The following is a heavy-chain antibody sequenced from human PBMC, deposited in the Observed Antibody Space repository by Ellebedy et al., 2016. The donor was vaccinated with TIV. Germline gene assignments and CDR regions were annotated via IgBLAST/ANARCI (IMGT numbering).Heavy chain of an antibody. V-gene: IGHV3-53*01. CDR1: GFTVTSSY. CDR3: ARSMLRVAHGGDDALDI. D-gene: IGHD3-10*01. J-gene: IGHJ3*02. CDR2: IYNTGST. Sequence: GESLKISXAASGFTVTSSYMSWVRQAPGKGLEWVSVIYNTGSTYYADSVKGRFTISSDNSKNTLYLQMSSLRAEDTADYYCARSMLRVAHGGDDALDIWGQGTMVTVSS.